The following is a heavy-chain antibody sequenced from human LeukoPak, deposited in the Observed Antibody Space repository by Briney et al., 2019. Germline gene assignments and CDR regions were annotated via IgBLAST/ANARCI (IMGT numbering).Heavy chain of an antibody. CDR1: GGSISSYY. V-gene: IGHV4-59*01. CDR2: IYYSGST. D-gene: IGHD6-13*01. J-gene: IGHJ6*02. Sequence: PSETLSLTCTVSGGSISSYYWSWIRQPPGKGLEWIGYIYYSGSTNYNPSPKSRVTISVDTSKNQFSLKLSSVTAADTAVYCCARTGLWGVAATYYYYGMDVWGQGTTVTVSS. CDR3: ARTGLWGVAATYYYYGMDV.